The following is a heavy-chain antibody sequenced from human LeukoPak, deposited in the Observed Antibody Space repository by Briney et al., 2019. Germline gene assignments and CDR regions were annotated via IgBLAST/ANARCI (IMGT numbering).Heavy chain of an antibody. CDR2: IYYSGST. D-gene: IGHD3-10*01. CDR3: ARDRHYYGSGSYGAYYYYGMDV. V-gene: IGHV4-61*01. CDR1: GGSISSNNYY. Sequence: SETLSLTCTVSGGSISSNNYYWGWIRQPPGKGLEWIGYIYYSGSTNYNPSFKSRVTISVDTSKTQFSLKLSSVTAADTAVYYCARDRHYYGSGSYGAYYYYGMDVWGQGTTVTVSS. J-gene: IGHJ6*02.